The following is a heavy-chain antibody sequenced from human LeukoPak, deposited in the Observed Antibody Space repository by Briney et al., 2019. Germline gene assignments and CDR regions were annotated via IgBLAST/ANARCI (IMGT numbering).Heavy chain of an antibody. CDR3: ADSTALGTPFDY. CDR2: INHSGST. Sequence: SETLPLTCAVYGGSFSGYYWSWIRQPPGKGLEWIGEINHSGSTNYNPSLKSRVTISVDTSKNQFSLKLSSVTAADTAVYYCADSTALGTPFDYWGQGTLVTVSS. CDR1: GGSFSGYY. D-gene: IGHD5-18*01. J-gene: IGHJ4*02. V-gene: IGHV4-34*01.